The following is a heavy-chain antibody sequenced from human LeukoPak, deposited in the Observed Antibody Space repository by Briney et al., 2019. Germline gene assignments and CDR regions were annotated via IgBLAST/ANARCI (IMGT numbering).Heavy chain of an antibody. V-gene: IGHV3-30*18. D-gene: IGHD3-10*01. J-gene: IGHJ4*02. CDR3: AKSPTMVRGVINTKYIDY. CDR2: ISYDGSNK. Sequence: GGSLRLSCAASGFTFSSYGMHWVRQAPGKGLEWVAVISYDGSNKYYADSVKGRFTISRDNSKNTLYLQMNSLRAEDTAVYYCAKSPTMVRGVINTKYIDYWGQGTLVTVSS. CDR1: GFTFSSYG.